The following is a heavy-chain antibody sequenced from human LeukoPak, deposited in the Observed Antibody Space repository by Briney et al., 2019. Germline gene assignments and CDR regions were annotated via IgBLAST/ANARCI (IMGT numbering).Heavy chain of an antibody. V-gene: IGHV3-48*03. J-gene: IGHJ4*02. CDR3: AREWGPGELDY. CDR1: GFTFSSYE. D-gene: IGHD2-21*01. CDR2: ISSSGSTI. Sequence: GGSLRLSCAASGFTFSSYEMNWVRQAPGKGLEWVSYISSSGSTIYYADSVKGRFTISRDNAKNSLYLQMNSLRAEDTAVYYCAREWGPGELDYWGQGTLVTVSS.